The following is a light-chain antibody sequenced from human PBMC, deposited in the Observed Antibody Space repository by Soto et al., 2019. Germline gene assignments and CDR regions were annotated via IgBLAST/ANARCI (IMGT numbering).Light chain of an antibody. CDR2: DAS. V-gene: IGKV3-11*01. Sequence: EIVLTQSPATLSLSPGERATLSCRASQSIGYYLAWYQEKPGQAPRLLIYDASIRATGIPARFSGSRSGTDFTLTINGLEPEDSAVYYCQQRGNWPPTWTFGQGTKVEIK. CDR1: QSIGYY. CDR3: QQRGNWPPTWT. J-gene: IGKJ1*01.